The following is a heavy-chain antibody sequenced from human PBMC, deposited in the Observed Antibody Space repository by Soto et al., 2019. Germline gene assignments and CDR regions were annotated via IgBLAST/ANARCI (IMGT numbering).Heavy chain of an antibody. CDR3: AKKGYYDTSGYPIRYFDY. Sequence: PGGSLRLSCAASGFTFSSYAMSWVRQAPGKGLEWVSGISGSGGNTYYADSVKGRFTISRDNSKNTLYLQMNSLRAEDTAAYYCAKKGYYDTSGYPIRYFDYWGQGTLVTVSS. CDR2: ISGSGGNT. J-gene: IGHJ4*02. CDR1: GFTFSSYA. D-gene: IGHD3-22*01. V-gene: IGHV3-23*01.